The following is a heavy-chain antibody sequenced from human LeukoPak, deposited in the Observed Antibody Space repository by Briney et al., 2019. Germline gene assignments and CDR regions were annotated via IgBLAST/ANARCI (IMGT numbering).Heavy chain of an antibody. Sequence: PSETLSLTCTVSGGSINTGGYYWGWIRQPPGKDLEWTGYIYHTGDTYYTPSLKSRVTMSLDRSKNQFSLTLTSVTAADTAVYCVREGAQTAFDSWGQGTLVTVSS. CDR2: IYHTGDT. J-gene: IGHJ4*02. CDR3: VREGAQTAFDS. CDR1: GGSINTGGYY. D-gene: IGHD3-16*01. V-gene: IGHV4-30-2*01.